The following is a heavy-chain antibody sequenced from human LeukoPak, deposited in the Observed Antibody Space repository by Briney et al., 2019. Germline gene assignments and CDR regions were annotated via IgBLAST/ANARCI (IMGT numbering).Heavy chain of an antibody. CDR3: ARDGPPYDSSGYYFPY. CDR1: GFTFSSYG. J-gene: IGHJ4*02. CDR2: IWYDGSNK. D-gene: IGHD3-22*01. Sequence: GRSLRLSCAASGFTFSSYGMHWVRQAPGKGLEWVAVIWYDGSNKYYADSVKGRFTISRDNSKNTLYLQMNSLRAEDTAVYYCARDGPPYDSSGYYFPYWGQGTLVTVSS. V-gene: IGHV3-33*01.